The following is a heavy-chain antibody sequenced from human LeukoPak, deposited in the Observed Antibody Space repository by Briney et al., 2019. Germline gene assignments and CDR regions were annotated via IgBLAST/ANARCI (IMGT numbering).Heavy chain of an antibody. D-gene: IGHD2-2*01. J-gene: IGHJ6*02. V-gene: IGHV3-21*01. Sequence: NSGGSLRLSCAASGFTFSSYSMNWVRQAPGKGLEWVSSISSSSSYIYYADSVKGRFTISRDNAKNSLYLQMNSLRAEDTAVYYCARDQLIVVVPAASGLDVWGQGTTVTVSS. CDR2: ISSSSSYI. CDR3: ARDQLIVVVPAASGLDV. CDR1: GFTFSSYS.